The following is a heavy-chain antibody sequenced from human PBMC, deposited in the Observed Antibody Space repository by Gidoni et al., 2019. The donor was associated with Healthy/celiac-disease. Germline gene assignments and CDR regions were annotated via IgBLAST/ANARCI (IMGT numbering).Heavy chain of an antibody. V-gene: IGHV3-13*01. D-gene: IGHD3-16*01. Sequence: EVQLVESGGGLVQPGGSLRRSCAAAGFTFRSYDLHWVRQATGKGLEGVAAIGTAGDTYYPGSVKGRFTISRENAKNALYLQMNSLRAGDTAVYYCARGRDYVWGSYSDAFDIWGQGTMVTVSS. J-gene: IGHJ3*02. CDR3: ARGRDYVWGSYSDAFDI. CDR1: GFTFRSYD. CDR2: IGTAGDT.